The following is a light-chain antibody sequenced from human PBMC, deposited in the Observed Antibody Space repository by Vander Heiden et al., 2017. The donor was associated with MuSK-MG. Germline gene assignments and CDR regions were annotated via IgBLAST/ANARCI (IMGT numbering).Light chain of an antibody. V-gene: IGLV3-21*02. CDR1: NIGGES. CDR2: DDT. CDR3: QIWDSSNDHPV. Sequence: SHVLTQPPSVTGPPGQTATITCGGSNIGGESVQWYQQQPGPAPVVAVYDDTNRPSGIPERFSGSNSGTTATLTISRVEAGDEADYYCQIWDSSNDHPVFGGGTKLTVL. J-gene: IGLJ3*02.